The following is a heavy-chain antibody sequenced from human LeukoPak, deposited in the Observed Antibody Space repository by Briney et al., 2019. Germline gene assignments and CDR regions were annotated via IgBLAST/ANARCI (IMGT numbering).Heavy chain of an antibody. CDR1: GYTFTSYN. CDR3: ARELIVLEPAARRYNYYMDV. J-gene: IGHJ6*03. CDR2: MHPNNGNT. V-gene: IGHV1-8*03. D-gene: IGHD2-2*01. Sequence: ASVKVSCEASGYTFTSYNINWVRQAPGQGLEWMAWMHPNNGNTGYAQKFQDRVTVTSNTSISTAYMELRSLTSEDTAVYYCARELIVLEPAARRYNYYMDVWGIGTTVSVSS.